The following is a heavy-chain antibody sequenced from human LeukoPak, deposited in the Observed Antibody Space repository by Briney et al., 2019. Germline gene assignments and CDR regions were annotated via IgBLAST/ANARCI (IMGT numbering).Heavy chain of an antibody. CDR3: VSLMVYAATKSFDY. CDR1: GGTFSSYA. CDR2: IIPIFDTA. Sequence: RASVKVSCKASGGTFSSYAINWVRQAPGQGLEWMGGIIPIFDTANYAQKFQGRVTITTDESTSTAHMELTSLRSEDTAVYYCVSLMVYAATKSFDYWGQGPLVTVSS. D-gene: IGHD2-8*01. J-gene: IGHJ4*02. V-gene: IGHV1-69*05.